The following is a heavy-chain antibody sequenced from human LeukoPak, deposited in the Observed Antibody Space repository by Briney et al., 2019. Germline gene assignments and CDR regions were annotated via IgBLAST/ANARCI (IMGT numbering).Heavy chain of an antibody. Sequence: GGSLRLSCAASGFTFSSYAMSWVRQAPGKGLEWGSVISGGGVSTYYADSVRGRFTISRDDSKNTLYLHMNSLRAEDTAVYYCAKDRRDAFLGDAFDIWGQGTMVTVSS. J-gene: IGHJ3*02. D-gene: IGHD5-24*01. CDR2: ISGGGVST. V-gene: IGHV3-23*01. CDR3: AKDRRDAFLGDAFDI. CDR1: GFTFSSYA.